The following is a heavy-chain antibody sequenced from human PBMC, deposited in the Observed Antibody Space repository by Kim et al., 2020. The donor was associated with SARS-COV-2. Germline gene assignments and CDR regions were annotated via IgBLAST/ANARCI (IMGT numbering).Heavy chain of an antibody. J-gene: IGHJ6*02. Sequence: GGSLRLSCAASGFTFSINSMNWVRQAPGKGLEWVSSISSSSSYIYYADSVKGRFTISRDNAKNSMYLQMNSLRAEDTAVYYCARDRGTSGWRSAYYYYGMDVWGQGTTVTVSS. CDR3: ARDRGTSGWRSAYYYYGMDV. D-gene: IGHD6-19*01. CDR1: GFTFSINS. V-gene: IGHV3-21*01. CDR2: ISSSSSYI.